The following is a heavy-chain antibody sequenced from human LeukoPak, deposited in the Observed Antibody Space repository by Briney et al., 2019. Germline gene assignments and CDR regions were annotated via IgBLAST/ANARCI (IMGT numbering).Heavy chain of an antibody. CDR3: ASKYSSSWGPNWFDP. V-gene: IGHV1-2*02. J-gene: IGHJ5*02. Sequence: PNSGGTNYAQRFQGRVTMTRDTSISTAYMELSRLRSDDTAVYYCASKYSSSWGPNWFDPWGQGTLVTVSS. D-gene: IGHD6-13*01. CDR2: PNSGGT.